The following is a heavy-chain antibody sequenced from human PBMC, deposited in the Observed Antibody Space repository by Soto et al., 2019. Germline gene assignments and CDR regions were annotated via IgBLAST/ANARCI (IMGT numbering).Heavy chain of an antibody. Sequence: QVQLVQSGAEVQKPGSSVKVSCKASGGTFSSYTISWVRQAPGQGLEWMGRIIPILGIANYAQKFQGRVTITADKSTSTAYMELSSLRSEDTAVYYCARDRPGTDYYYYMDVWGKGTTVTVSS. CDR2: IIPILGIA. CDR1: GGTFSSYT. D-gene: IGHD1-7*01. CDR3: ARDRPGTDYYYYMDV. J-gene: IGHJ6*03. V-gene: IGHV1-69*08.